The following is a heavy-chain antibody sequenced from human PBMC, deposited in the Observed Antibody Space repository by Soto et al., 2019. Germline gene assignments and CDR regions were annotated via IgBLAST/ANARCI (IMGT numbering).Heavy chain of an antibody. Sequence: ASVKVCCKASGGTFSSYAISWVRQAPGQGLEWMGGIIPIFGTANYAQKFQGRVTITADESTSTAYMELSSLRSEDTAVYYCARGGLVVAATLTLPAALDIWGQGTMVTLSS. CDR3: ARGGLVVAATLTLPAALDI. V-gene: IGHV1-69*13. CDR2: IIPIFGTA. CDR1: GGTFSSYA. J-gene: IGHJ3*02. D-gene: IGHD2-15*01.